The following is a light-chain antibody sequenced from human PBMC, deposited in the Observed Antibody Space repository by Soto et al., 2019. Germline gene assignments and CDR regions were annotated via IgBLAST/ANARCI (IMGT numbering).Light chain of an antibody. J-gene: IGLJ1*01. V-gene: IGLV2-8*01. CDR1: RNDIGAYEF. CDR3: TSYAGSNTYV. CDR2: EVV. Sequence: QSVLTQPPSASGSPGQSVTISCTGTRNDIGAYEFVSWYQHHPGKAPKLIIYEVVQRPSGVPDRFSGSKSGNTASLTVYGLQAADEADYYCTSYAGSNTYVFGTVTKVTVL.